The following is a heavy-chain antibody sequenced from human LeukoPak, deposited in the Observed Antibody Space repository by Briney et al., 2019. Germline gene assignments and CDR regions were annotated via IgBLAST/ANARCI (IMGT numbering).Heavy chain of an antibody. Sequence: ASVKVSCKVSGYTFTDYYMHWVQQAPGKGLEWMGLVDPEDGETIYAEKFQGRVTITADTSTDTAYMELRSPRVDNWAVYYCARVDGVEYQLLSPRQIDYWGPGTLVTVSS. D-gene: IGHD2-2*01. J-gene: IGHJ4*02. CDR2: VDPEDGET. CDR1: GYTFTDYY. V-gene: IGHV1-69-2*01. CDR3: ARVDGVEYQLLSPRQIDY.